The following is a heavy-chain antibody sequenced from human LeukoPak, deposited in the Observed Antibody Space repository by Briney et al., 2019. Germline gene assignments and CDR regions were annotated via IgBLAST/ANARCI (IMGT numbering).Heavy chain of an antibody. CDR1: GYTFTGYY. J-gene: IGHJ6*03. Sequence: ASVKVSCKASGYTFTGYYMHWVRQAPGQGLEWMGWINPNSGGTNYAQKFQGRVTMTRDTSISTAYMELSRLRSDDTAVYYCARDPLGVTPYYYYYMDVWGKGTTVTVSS. CDR3: ARDPLGVTPYYYYYMDV. D-gene: IGHD4-23*01. V-gene: IGHV1-2*02. CDR2: INPNSGGT.